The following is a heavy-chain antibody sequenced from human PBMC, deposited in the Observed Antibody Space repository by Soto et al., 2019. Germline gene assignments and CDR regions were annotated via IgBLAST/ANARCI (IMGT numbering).Heavy chain of an antibody. V-gene: IGHV4-30-2*01. J-gene: IGHJ4*02. D-gene: IGHD7-27*01. CDR3: ARLNGDPDS. Sequence: QVQLQESGPGLVKPSQTLSLTCAVSGASISSGGHSWTCIPQPPGEGLEWIGYFSHTGGTYYNPSLKSRVIISVDGSKNHLSLKLRSVTAADTAVYYCARLNGDPDSWGQGTLVTVSS. CDR1: GASISSGGHS. CDR2: FSHTGGT.